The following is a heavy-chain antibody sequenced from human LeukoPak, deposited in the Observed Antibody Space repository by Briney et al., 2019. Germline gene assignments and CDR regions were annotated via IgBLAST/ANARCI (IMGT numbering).Heavy chain of an antibody. J-gene: IGHJ4*02. CDR2: ISYSGST. CDR3: ARSSGYYYYYFDY. D-gene: IGHD3-22*01. Sequence: SETLSLTCIVSDGSISSFYWSWIRQPPGKGLEWIGYISYSGSTNYNPSLKSRVTISVDTSKNQFSLKLISVTAADTAVYYRARSSGYYYYYFDYWGQGTLVTVSS. CDR1: DGSISSFY. V-gene: IGHV4-59*01.